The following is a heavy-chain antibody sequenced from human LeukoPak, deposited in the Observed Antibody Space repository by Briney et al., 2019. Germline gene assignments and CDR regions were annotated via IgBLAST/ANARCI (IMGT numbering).Heavy chain of an antibody. CDR3: ARGPATITVPRKYFYGMDV. D-gene: IGHD5-24*01. J-gene: IGHJ6*02. CDR1: GGSFSGYY. Sequence: SETLSLTCAVYGGSFSGYYWSWIRQPPGKGLEWIGEINHSGSTNYNPSLKSRVTISLDTSKNQFSLKLRSVTAADTAVYYCARGPATITVPRKYFYGMDVWGQGTTVTVSS. CDR2: INHSGST. V-gene: IGHV4-34*01.